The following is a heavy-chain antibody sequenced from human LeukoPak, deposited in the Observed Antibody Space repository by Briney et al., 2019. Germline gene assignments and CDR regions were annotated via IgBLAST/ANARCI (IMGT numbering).Heavy chain of an antibody. D-gene: IGHD3/OR15-3a*01. CDR3: TTWTSH. J-gene: IGHJ4*02. V-gene: IGHV3-15*01. Sequence: GGSLRLSCAASGFTFTNAYMNWVRQAPGKGLEWVGRAKSKTDGETTEYAAPVYGRFTISRDDSKNTLYLQMNSLKTEDTAVYYCTTWTSHWGQGTLVTVSS. CDR2: AKSKTDGETT. CDR1: GFTFTNAY.